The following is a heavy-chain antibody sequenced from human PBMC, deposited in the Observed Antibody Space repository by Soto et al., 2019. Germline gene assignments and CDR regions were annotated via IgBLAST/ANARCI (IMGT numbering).Heavy chain of an antibody. D-gene: IGHD5-12*01. CDR2: ISAYNGNT. Sequence: QVPLVQSGAEVKKPGASVKVSCKTSGYTFTSYGISWVRQAPGQGLEWMGWISAYNGNTNYAQKLQGRVTMTTDTSTTTGYMELRSVRSDDTAVYYCARDGDGYTHTNIDYWGQGTLVTVSS. V-gene: IGHV1-18*01. J-gene: IGHJ4*02. CDR3: ARDGDGYTHTNIDY. CDR1: GYTFTSYG.